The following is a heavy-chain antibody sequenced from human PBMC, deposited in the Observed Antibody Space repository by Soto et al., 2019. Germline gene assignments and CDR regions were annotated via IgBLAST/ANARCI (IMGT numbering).Heavy chain of an antibody. D-gene: IGHD3-22*01. CDR1: GFTFSSYG. CDR2: IWYDGSNK. CDR3: ARDPAYDSSGYRFDY. V-gene: IGHV3-33*01. Sequence: QVQLVESGGGVVQPGRSLRLSCAASGFTFSSYGMHWVRQAPGKGLEWVAVIWYDGSNKYYADSVRGRFTISRDNSKNTLYLQMNSLRAEDTAVYYCARDPAYDSSGYRFDYWGQGTLVTVSS. J-gene: IGHJ4*02.